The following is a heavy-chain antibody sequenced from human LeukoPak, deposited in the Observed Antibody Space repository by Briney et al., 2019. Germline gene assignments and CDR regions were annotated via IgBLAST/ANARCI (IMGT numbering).Heavy chain of an antibody. J-gene: IGHJ3*02. CDR3: AKDQGPFRYYYDSGASGAFDI. V-gene: IGHV3-23*01. CDR1: GFTFSSYA. D-gene: IGHD3-22*01. Sequence: PGRSLRLSCAASGFTFSSYAMSWVRQAPGKGLEWVSAISGSGGSTYYADSVKGRFTISRDNSKNTLYLQMNSLRAEDTAVYYCAKDQGPFRYYYDSGASGAFDIWGQGTMVTVSS. CDR2: ISGSGGST.